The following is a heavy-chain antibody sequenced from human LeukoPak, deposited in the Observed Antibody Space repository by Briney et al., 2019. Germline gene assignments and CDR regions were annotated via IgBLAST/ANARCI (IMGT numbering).Heavy chain of an antibody. CDR2: IKSKTDGGTT. V-gene: IGHV3-15*01. CDR3: TTGVGALNY. J-gene: IGHJ4*02. Sequence: WVRQAPGKGLEWVGRIKSKTDGGTTDYAAPVKARITLSRDDSKNTLYLQMNSLKTEDTAVYYCTTGVGALNYWGQGTLVTVSS. D-gene: IGHD1-26*01.